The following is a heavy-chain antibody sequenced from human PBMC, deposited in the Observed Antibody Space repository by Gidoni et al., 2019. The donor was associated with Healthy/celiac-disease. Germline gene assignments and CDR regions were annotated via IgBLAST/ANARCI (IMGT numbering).Heavy chain of an antibody. V-gene: IGHV4-59*01. D-gene: IGHD6-19*01. Sequence: QVQLQESGPGLVKPSETLSLTCTVPGGSISSYYWSWIRQPPGKGLEWIGYIYYSGSTNYNPSLKSRVTISVDTSKNQFSLKLSSVTAADTAVYYCARGGNGWYGNFGYYYYYYMDVWGKGTTVTVSS. CDR2: IYYSGST. CDR3: ARGGNGWYGNFGYYYYYYMDV. J-gene: IGHJ6*03. CDR1: GGSISSYY.